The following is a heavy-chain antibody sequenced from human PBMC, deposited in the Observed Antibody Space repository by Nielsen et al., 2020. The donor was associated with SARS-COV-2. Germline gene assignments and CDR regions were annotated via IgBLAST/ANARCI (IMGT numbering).Heavy chain of an antibody. J-gene: IGHJ4*02. D-gene: IGHD3-10*01. CDR2: ISWNSGSI. CDR3: AKADTMVRGVSDY. CDR1: GFTFDDYA. V-gene: IGHV3-9*01. Sequence: SLKISCAASGFTFDDYAMHWVRHAPGKGLEWVSGISWNSGSICYADSVKGRFTISRDNAKNSLYLQMNSLRAEDTALYYCAKADTMVRGVSDYWGQGTLVTVSS.